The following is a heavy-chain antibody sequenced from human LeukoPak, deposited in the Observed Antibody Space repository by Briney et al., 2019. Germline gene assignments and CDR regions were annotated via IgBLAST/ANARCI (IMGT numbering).Heavy chain of an antibody. V-gene: IGHV3-23*01. CDR2: ISGSGGST. D-gene: IGHD2-2*01. CDR3: AKGSRIVVVPAAVPFDP. CDR1: GFTFSSYA. Sequence: GGSLRLSCAASGFTFSSYAMSWVRQAPGKGLEWVSAISGSGGSTYYADSVKGRFTISRDNSKNTLYLQMNSLRAEDTAVYYCAKGSRIVVVPAAVPFDPWGQGTLVTVSS. J-gene: IGHJ5*02.